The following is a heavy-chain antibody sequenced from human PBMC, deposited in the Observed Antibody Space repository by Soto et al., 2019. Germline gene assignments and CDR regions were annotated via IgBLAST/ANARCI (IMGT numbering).Heavy chain of an antibody. CDR2: IKSKTDGGTT. CDR3: TAGPGDYYGSGLYHYYGMDV. J-gene: IGHJ6*02. Sequence: GGSLRLSCAASGFTFSYAWMNWVRQAPGKGLEWVGRIKSKTDGGTTDYAAPVKGRFSISRDDSKNTRYLQMNSLSEDTAVYYCTAGPGDYYGSGLYHYYGMDVWGQGTTVTVSS. V-gene: IGHV3-15*07. CDR1: GFTFSYAW. D-gene: IGHD3-10*01.